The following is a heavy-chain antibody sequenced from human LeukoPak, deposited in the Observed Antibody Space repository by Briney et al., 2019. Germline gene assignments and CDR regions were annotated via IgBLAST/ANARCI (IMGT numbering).Heavy chain of an antibody. D-gene: IGHD2-15*01. CDR3: ARGARVVVVVAATPFVFFDS. CDR1: GYTFTGYY. J-gene: IGHJ5*01. V-gene: IGHV1-2*02. CDR2: INPNSGGT. Sequence: GASVKVSCKASGYTFTGYYMHWVRQAPGQGLEWMGWINPNSGGTNYAQKFQGRVTMTRDTSISTAYMELSRLRSDDTAVYYCARGARVVVVVAATPFVFFDSWGQGTLVTVSS.